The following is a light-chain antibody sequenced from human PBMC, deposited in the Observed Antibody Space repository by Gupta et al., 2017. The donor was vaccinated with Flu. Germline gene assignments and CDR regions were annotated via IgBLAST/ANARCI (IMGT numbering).Light chain of an antibody. CDR3: QAWDSGVV. J-gene: IGLJ2*01. CDR1: KWGNKY. CDR2: EDT. V-gene: IGLV3-1*01. Sequence: SYEVTQPPSVSVSPGQTASITCSGDKWGNKYVCWYQKKAGQSPILVIYEDTKRPSGIPERFSGSNSGNTATLTISGTQAMDEADYYCQAWDSGVVFGGGAKLTVL.